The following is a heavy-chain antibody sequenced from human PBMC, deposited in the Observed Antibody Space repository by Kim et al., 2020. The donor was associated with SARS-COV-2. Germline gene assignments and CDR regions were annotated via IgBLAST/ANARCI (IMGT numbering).Heavy chain of an antibody. CDR1: GFTFSSYG. J-gene: IGHJ4*02. CDR3: ARPPRGDYHAVDY. V-gene: IGHV3-33*01. D-gene: IGHD4-17*01. Sequence: GGSLRLSCAASGFTFSSYGMHWVRQAPGKGLEWVAVIWYDGSNKYYADSVKGRFTISRDNSKNTLYLQMNSLRAEDTAVYYCARPPRGDYHAVDYWGQGTLVTVSS. CDR2: IWYDGSNK.